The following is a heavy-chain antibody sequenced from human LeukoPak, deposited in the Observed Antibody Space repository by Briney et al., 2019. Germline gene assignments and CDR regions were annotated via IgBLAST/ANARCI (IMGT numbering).Heavy chain of an antibody. CDR1: GFTVGTYI. CDR3: ARGDTGSRWPNFDY. CDR2: ISYDGAIK. J-gene: IGHJ4*02. V-gene: IGHV3-30*01. Sequence: SRQSRRLSCAASGFTVGTYIMHWVRQAPGKGLGWVAVISYDGAIKYYADSGKGRFTISRDNSKNTLYLQMNTLRGEDTAVYYCARGDTGSRWPNFDYWGQGTLVTVSS. D-gene: IGHD6-13*01.